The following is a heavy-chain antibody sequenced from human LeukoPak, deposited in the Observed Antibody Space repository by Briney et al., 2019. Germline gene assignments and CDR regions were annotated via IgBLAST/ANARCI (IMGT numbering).Heavy chain of an antibody. CDR3: ARCHDILTGDFDY. D-gene: IGHD3-9*01. J-gene: IGHJ4*02. V-gene: IGHV1-3*01. Sequence: GASVTVSCKASGYTFTRYPMHWVRQVPGQRLEWMGWINAGNGNTKYSQKFQGRVTITRDTSASTAYMELSSLRSEDTAVYYCARCHDILTGDFDYWGQGTLVTVSS. CDR1: GYTFTRYP. CDR2: INAGNGNT.